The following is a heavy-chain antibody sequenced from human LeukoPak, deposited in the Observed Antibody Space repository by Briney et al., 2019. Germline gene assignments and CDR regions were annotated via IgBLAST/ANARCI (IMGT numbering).Heavy chain of an antibody. Sequence: PGGSLRLSCAASGFTFSKYWMHWVRQSPGKGLVWVSGIDTDGTNTYYADSVKGRFTISRDNAKNTLYLQMNSLRAEDTAVYYCARDQRDDYGDFRWYFDLWGRGTLVTVSS. J-gene: IGHJ2*01. V-gene: IGHV3-74*01. D-gene: IGHD4-17*01. CDR3: ARDQRDDYGDFRWYFDL. CDR1: GFTFSKYW. CDR2: IDTDGTNT.